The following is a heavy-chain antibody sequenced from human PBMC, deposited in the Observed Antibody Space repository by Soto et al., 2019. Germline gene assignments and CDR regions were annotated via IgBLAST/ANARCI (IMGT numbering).Heavy chain of an antibody. J-gene: IGHJ4*02. D-gene: IGHD3-22*01. V-gene: IGHV1-2*04. CDR2: INPNSGGT. Sequence: ASLKVSCKASGYTFTGYYMHWVRQAPGQGLEWMGWINPNSGGTNYAQKFQGWVTMTRDTSISTAYMELSRLRSDDTAVYYCARNYDNSGYYLLYDYWGQGTLVTVSS. CDR3: ARNYDNSGYYLLYDY. CDR1: GYTFTGYY.